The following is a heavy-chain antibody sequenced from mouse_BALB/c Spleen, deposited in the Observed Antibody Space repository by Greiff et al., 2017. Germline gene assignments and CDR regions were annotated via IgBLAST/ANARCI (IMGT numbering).Heavy chain of an antibody. Sequence: QGQLKQSGPGLVAPSQSLSITCTVSGFSLTSYGVHWVRQPPGKGLEWLGVIWAGGSTNYNSALMSRLSISKDNSKSQVFLKMNSLQTDDTAMYYCARAGRATYYAMDYWGQGTSVTVSS. CDR3: ARAGRATYYAMDY. J-gene: IGHJ4*01. V-gene: IGHV2-9*02. D-gene: IGHD3-1*01. CDR2: IWAGGST. CDR1: GFSLTSYG.